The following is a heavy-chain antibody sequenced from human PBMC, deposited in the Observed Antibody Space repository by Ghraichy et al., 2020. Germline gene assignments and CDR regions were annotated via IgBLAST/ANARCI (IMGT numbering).Heavy chain of an antibody. J-gene: IGHJ5*02. Sequence: SETLSLTCTASDGSTSSYYWSWIRQPPGKGLEWIGYIYYSGSTNYNPSLKSRVTISVDTSKNQFSLKLSSVTAADTAVYYCARGANWFDPWGQGALVTVSS. CDR3: ARGANWFDP. CDR1: DGSTSSYY. V-gene: IGHV4-59*01. CDR2: IYYSGST.